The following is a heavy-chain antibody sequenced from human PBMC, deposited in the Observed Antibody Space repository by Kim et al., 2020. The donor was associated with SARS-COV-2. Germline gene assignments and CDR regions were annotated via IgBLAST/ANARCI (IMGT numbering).Heavy chain of an antibody. D-gene: IGHD2-21*02. CDR3: AKGLSDIVVVTGLLHGGWFDP. Sequence: GGSLRLSCAASGFTFSSYAMSWVRQAPGKGLEWVSPIGGSGGNTYYADSVKGRFTISRDNSRNTLSLQMNSLTVEDTAVYYCAKGLSDIVVVTGLLHGGWFDPWGHGTLVTVSS. CDR1: GFTFSSYA. J-gene: IGHJ5*02. V-gene: IGHV3-23*01. CDR2: IGGSGGNT.